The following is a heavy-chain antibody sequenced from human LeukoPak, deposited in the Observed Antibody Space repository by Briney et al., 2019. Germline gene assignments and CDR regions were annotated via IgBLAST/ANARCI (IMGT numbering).Heavy chain of an antibody. CDR3: ARAIQYTTSWPWFDS. CDR1: GGSISSGDYY. CDR2: IYYSGST. Sequence: SQTLSLTCTVSGGSISSGDYYWSWIRQPPGKGLEWIGYIYYSGSTYYNPSLNSRVTMSVDTSKNQFSLKLSSVTVADTAVYYCARAIQYTTSWPWFDSWGQGTLVTVSS. V-gene: IGHV4-30-4*08. D-gene: IGHD6-13*01. J-gene: IGHJ5*01.